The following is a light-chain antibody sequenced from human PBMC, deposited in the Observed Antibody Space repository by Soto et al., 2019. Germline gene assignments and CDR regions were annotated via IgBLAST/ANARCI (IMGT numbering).Light chain of an antibody. V-gene: IGKV1-9*01. CDR3: QQLNSYPLT. CDR2: AAS. CDR1: QGVARY. Sequence: DIRLTQSPSFLSASVGDRVTITCRASQGVARYFAWYQQKAGKAPKLLIHAASTLQSGVSSRFSGSGSGTEFTLTISSLQPEDFATYYCQQLNSYPLTFGGGTKVDIK. J-gene: IGKJ4*01.